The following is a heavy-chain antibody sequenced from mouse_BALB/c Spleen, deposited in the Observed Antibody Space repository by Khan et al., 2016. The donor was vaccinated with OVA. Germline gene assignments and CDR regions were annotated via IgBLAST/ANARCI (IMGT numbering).Heavy chain of an antibody. Sequence: QVQLQQSGPELVKPGALVKISCKASGYTFTSYDVNWVKQRPGQGLEWIGWIYTGDGSSKYNEKFKEKATLTADTSSSTAYMQITSLTSENSAVYFCAREGLRGVAVDYWGQGTSVTVSS. J-gene: IGHJ4*01. CDR2: IYTGDGSS. CDR1: GYTFTSYD. V-gene: IGHV1S56*01. D-gene: IGHD2-4*01. CDR3: AREGLRGVAVDY.